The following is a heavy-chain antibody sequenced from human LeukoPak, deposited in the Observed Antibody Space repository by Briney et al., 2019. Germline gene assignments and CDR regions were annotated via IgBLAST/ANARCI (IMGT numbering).Heavy chain of an antibody. CDR3: TRDEGGSVDY. CDR1: GFTFGDYA. D-gene: IGHD1-26*01. CDR2: IRSKAYGGTT. J-gene: IGHJ4*02. Sequence: GGSLRLSCTASGFTFGDYAMSWVRQAPGKGLEWVGFIRSKAYGGTTEYAASVKGRLTISRDDSKSIAYLQMNSLKTEDTAVYYCTRDEGGSVDYWGQGTLVTVSS. V-gene: IGHV3-49*04.